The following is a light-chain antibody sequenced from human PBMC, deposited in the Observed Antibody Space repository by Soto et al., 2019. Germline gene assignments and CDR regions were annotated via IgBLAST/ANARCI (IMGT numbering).Light chain of an antibody. V-gene: IGKV1-39*01. CDR1: QSITNL. J-gene: IGKJ1*01. CDR3: QQTYRSVWT. Sequence: DIQMTQSPSSLSASVGDRVTITCRASQSITNLLNWYQHKPGQAPKLLIYGTSSLLTGVPSRFSGSGSGTDVTLTISGLQLEDFATYYCQQTYRSVWTFGQGTTVENK. CDR2: GTS.